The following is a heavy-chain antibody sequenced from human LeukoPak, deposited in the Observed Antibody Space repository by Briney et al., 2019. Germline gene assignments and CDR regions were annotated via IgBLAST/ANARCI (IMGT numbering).Heavy chain of an antibody. J-gene: IGHJ4*02. CDR2: MCYSARA. Sequence: SQTLSLTCSVSVDAIGSVREYCKWVRQHPGGGLEWLWYMCYSARASYHPSLKGRFTISVDTSKNQFSLRLSSVTAADTAVYCCARGSYYGFSGDSWGQGSLVTVSS. CDR1: VDAIGSVREY. CDR3: ARGSYYGFSGDS. D-gene: IGHD3-10*01. V-gene: IGHV4-31*03.